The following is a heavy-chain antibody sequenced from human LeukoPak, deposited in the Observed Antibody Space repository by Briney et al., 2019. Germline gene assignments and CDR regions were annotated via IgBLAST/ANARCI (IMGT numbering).Heavy chain of an antibody. CDR1: GGSFSGYY. CDR2: ISHSGIT. CDR3: ARDSGSYNFDY. Sequence: SETLSLTCAVYGGSFSGYYWSWIRQPPGKGLGWIGTISHSGITYYNPSLESRVTISVDTSKNQFSLTLSSVTAADTAVYYCARDSGSYNFDYWGQGTLVTVSS. V-gene: IGHV4-34*01. J-gene: IGHJ4*02. D-gene: IGHD1-26*01.